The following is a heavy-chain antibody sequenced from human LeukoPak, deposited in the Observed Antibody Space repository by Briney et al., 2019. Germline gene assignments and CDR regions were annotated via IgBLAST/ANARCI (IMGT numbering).Heavy chain of an antibody. J-gene: IGHJ4*02. V-gene: IGHV3-21*01. D-gene: IGHD2-15*01. CDR3: ARVVDWCSGGSCCFDY. CDR1: GFTFSSYT. Sequence: GGSLRLSCAASGFTFSSYTMNWVRQAPGKGLEWVSSISSSSSYIYYADSMKGRFTISRDNAKNTLYLQMNSLRAEDTAVYYCARVVDWCSGGSCCFDYWGQGTLVTVSS. CDR2: ISSSSSYI.